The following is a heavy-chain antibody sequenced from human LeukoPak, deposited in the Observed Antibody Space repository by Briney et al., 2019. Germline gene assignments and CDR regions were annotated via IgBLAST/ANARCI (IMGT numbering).Heavy chain of an antibody. Sequence: GGSLRLSCAASGFTFSSYAMSWVRQAPGKGLEWVSAISGSGGSTYYADSVKGRFTISRDNSKNTLYLQMNSLRAEDTAVYYCAKDWRVGATIPRHYFDNWGQGTLVTVSS. V-gene: IGHV3-23*01. CDR2: ISGSGGST. J-gene: IGHJ4*02. CDR1: GFTFSSYA. D-gene: IGHD1-26*01. CDR3: AKDWRVGATIPRHYFDN.